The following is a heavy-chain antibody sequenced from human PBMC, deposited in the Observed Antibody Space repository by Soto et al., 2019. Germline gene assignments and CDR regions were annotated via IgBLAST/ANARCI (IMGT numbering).Heavy chain of an antibody. CDR2: IFNGGST. D-gene: IGHD1-1*01. Sequence: QVQLQESGPGLVKPSETLSLTCTVSGGSLNTNRWSWIRQHPGKGLEWIGYIFNGGSTSYNPSLNNRVSISVDMSTNQFSLRLSSVTAADTAMYYCTTGDDTSKVDLWGQGTLVTVSS. V-gene: IGHV4-31*02. J-gene: IGHJ5*02. CDR3: TTGDDTSKVDL. CDR1: GGSLNTNR.